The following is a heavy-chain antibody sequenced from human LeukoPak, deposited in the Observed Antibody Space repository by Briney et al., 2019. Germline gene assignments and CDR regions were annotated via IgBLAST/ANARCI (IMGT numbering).Heavy chain of an antibody. CDR2: ISSSSSYI. CDR1: GITFSSYG. CDR3: ARVSYSHDAFDI. V-gene: IGHV3-21*01. Sequence: GGSLRLSCAASGITFSSYGMSWVRQAPGKGLEWVSSISSSSSYIYYADSVKGRFTISRDNAKNSLYLQMNSLRAEDTAVYYCARVSYSHDAFDIWGQGTMVTVSS. D-gene: IGHD6-13*01. J-gene: IGHJ3*02.